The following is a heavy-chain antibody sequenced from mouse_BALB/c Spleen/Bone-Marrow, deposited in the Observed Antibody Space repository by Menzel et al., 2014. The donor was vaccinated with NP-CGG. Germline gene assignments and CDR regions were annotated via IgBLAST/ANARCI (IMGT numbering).Heavy chain of an antibody. D-gene: IGHD2-2*01. Sequence: EVKLVESGRGLVQPGGSLKLSCATSGFTFSDYYMYWVRQTPEKRLEWVAYISNGGGSTYYPDTVKGRFTISRDNAKNTLYLQMSRLKSEDTAMYYCARQGIYYGYDPFAYWGQGTLVTVS. CDR2: ISNGGGST. V-gene: IGHV5-12*02. CDR1: GFTFSDYY. J-gene: IGHJ3*01. CDR3: ARQGIYYGYDPFAY.